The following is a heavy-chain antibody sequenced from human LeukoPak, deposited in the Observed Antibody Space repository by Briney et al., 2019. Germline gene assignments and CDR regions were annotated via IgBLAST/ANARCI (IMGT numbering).Heavy chain of an antibody. Sequence: GGSLRLSCAASGFTFSSYWMHWVRQAPGKGLVWVSRINSDGSSTSYADSVKGRFTISRDNAKNTLYLQMNSLRAEDTAVYYCARVDGSSWYGGYYYYGMDVWGQGTTVTVSS. V-gene: IGHV3-74*01. CDR2: INSDGSST. J-gene: IGHJ6*02. CDR3: ARVDGSSWYGGYYYYGMDV. D-gene: IGHD6-13*01. CDR1: GFTFSSYW.